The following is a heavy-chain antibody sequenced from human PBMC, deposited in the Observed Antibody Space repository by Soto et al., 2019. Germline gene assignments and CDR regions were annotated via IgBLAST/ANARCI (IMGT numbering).Heavy chain of an antibody. V-gene: IGHV3-23*01. D-gene: IGHD3-16*02. CDR2: ISGSGGST. Sequence: GGSLRLSCAASGFTFSSYAMSWVRQAPGKGLEWVSAISGSGGSTYYADSVKGRFTISRDNSKNTLYLQMNSLRAEDTAVYYCAKRDNYDYIWGSYRQTMDYWGQGTLVTVSS. J-gene: IGHJ4*02. CDR3: AKRDNYDYIWGSYRQTMDY. CDR1: GFTFSSYA.